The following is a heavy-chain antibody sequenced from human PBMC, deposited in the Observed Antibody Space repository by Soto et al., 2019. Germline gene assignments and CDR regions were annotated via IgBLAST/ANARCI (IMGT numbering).Heavy chain of an antibody. CDR2: IYYSGTT. D-gene: IGHD1-26*01. Sequence: QVQLQESGPGLVKPSDTLSLTCAVSGYSISSSNWWGWIRQPPGKGLEWIGYIYYSGTTYYNPSLKSRVTMSVATSKNQFSLKLTSVTAVDTAVYYCAGREIQGPIDYWGQGTLVTVSS. CDR1: GYSISSSNW. V-gene: IGHV4-28*01. CDR3: AGREIQGPIDY. J-gene: IGHJ4*02.